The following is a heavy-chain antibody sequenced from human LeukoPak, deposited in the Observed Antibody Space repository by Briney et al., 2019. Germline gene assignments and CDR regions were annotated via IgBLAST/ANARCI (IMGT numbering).Heavy chain of an antibody. CDR2: ISSSSSYI. V-gene: IGHV3-21*01. J-gene: IGHJ5*02. Sequence: SGGSLRLSCAASGFTFSSYSMNWVRQAPGKGLEWVSSISSSSSYIYYADSVKGRFTISSDNAKHSLYLKMNSLRAEDTAVYYCATIVVAGTWGQGTLVTVSS. CDR1: GFTFSSYS. CDR3: ATIVVAGT. D-gene: IGHD2-2*01.